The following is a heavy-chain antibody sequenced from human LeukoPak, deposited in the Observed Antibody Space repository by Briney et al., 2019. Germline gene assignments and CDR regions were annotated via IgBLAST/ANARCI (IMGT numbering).Heavy chain of an antibody. V-gene: IGHV3-23*01. Sequence: GGSLRLSCAASGFTFSSYAMSWVRQAPGKGLEWVSAISGSGGSTYYADSVKGRFTISRDNSKNTLYLQMNSLRAEDTAVYYRAGLSSGWYVGEYFQHWGQGTLVTVSS. CDR1: GFTFSSYA. CDR2: ISGSGGST. D-gene: IGHD6-19*01. J-gene: IGHJ1*01. CDR3: AGLSSGWYVGEYFQH.